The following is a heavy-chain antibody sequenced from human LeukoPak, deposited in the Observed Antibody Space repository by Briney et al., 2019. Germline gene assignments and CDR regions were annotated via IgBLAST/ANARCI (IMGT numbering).Heavy chain of an antibody. V-gene: IGHV1-3*01. CDR1: GYTFTSYA. J-gene: IGHJ3*02. Sequence: ASVKVSCKASGYTFTSYAMHWVRQAPGQRLEWMGWINAGNGNTKYSQRFQGRVTITRDTSASTAYMELSSLRSEDTAVYYCARGAGYSSGWYHIWGQGTMVTVSS. CDR2: INAGNGNT. CDR3: ARGAGYSSGWYHI. D-gene: IGHD6-19*01.